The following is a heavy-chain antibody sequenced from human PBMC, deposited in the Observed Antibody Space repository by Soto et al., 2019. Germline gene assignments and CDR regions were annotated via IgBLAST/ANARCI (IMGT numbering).Heavy chain of an antibody. V-gene: IGHV6-1*01. CDR2: TYYRSRWYN. Sequence: SQTLSLTCAISGDSVSSNSAAWNWIRLSPSRGLEWLARTYYRSRWYNDYAVSVRSRITVNPDTSKNQFSLQLTSVTPEDTAVYYCAGTTSHQWYNMYVWGKGTTFTVSS. D-gene: IGHD1-7*01. CDR3: AGTTSHQWYNMYV. J-gene: IGHJ6*03. CDR1: GDSVSSNSAA.